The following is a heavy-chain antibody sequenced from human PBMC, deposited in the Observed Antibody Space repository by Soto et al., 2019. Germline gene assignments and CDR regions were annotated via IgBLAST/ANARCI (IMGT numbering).Heavy chain of an antibody. V-gene: IGHV6-1*01. CDR1: GDSVSSKNAA. D-gene: IGHD2-15*01. CDR3: ARSGPGGHIDH. CDR2: TYYRSKWHS. J-gene: IGHJ4*02. Sequence: SQTLSLTCDISGDSVSSKNAAWNWIRQSPSRGLEWLGRTYYRSKWHSGYAVSVRSRVSISPDTSKNRFSLQLNSVTPDDTAVYFCARSGPGGHIDHWGRGTLVPVAS.